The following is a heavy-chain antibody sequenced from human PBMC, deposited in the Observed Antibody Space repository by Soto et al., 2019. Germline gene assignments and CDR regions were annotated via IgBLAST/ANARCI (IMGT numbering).Heavy chain of an antibody. V-gene: IGHV4-34*02. J-gene: IGHJ4*02. CDR3: ARLRWEQPWVFDY. CDR2: INHSGGT. Sequence: QVQLQQWGAGLLKPSETLSLTCAVYGGSFSGYYWSWIHQPPVKGLEWIGEINHSGGTNYNPSLKSRVTISVDTSKNRFSLKLSSVTAADTAVFYCARLRWEQPWVFDYWGQGTLVTVSS. CDR1: GGSFSGYY. D-gene: IGHD1-26*01.